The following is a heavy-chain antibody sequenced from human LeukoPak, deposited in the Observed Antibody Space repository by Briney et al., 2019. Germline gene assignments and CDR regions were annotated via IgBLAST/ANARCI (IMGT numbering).Heavy chain of an antibody. CDR1: EFSFSNFW. J-gene: IGHJ4*02. CDR2: IKQDGSEK. Sequence: GGSLRLSCSASEFSFSNFWMSWVRQAPGKGPEWVANIKQDGSEKYYVDSVKGRFTISRDNAETSLHLQMNSLRAEDTAVYYCAKQMAVDYFDYWGQGTLVTVSS. V-gene: IGHV3-7*01. CDR3: AKQMAVDYFDY. D-gene: IGHD5-24*01.